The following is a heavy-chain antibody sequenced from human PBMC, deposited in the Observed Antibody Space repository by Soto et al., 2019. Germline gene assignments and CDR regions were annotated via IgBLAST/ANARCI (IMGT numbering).Heavy chain of an antibody. CDR3: ARDQGQQLVFDY. D-gene: IGHD6-13*01. V-gene: IGHV3-33*01. Sequence: QVQLVESGGGVVQPGRSLRLSCAASGFTFSSYGMHWVRQAPGKGLEWVAVIWYDGSNKYYADSVKGRFTISRDNSKNTLYLQMNSLRAEGTAVYYCARDQGQQLVFDYWGQGTLVTVSS. CDR2: IWYDGSNK. J-gene: IGHJ4*02. CDR1: GFTFSSYG.